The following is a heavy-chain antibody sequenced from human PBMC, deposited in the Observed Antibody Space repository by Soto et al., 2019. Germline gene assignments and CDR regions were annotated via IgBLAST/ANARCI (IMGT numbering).Heavy chain of an antibody. CDR3: AGRREYSPNWFDP. D-gene: IGHD5-12*01. CDR1: GGSISSYY. Sequence: SETLSLTCTVSGGSISSYYWSWIRQPPGKGLEWIGYIYYSGSTNYNPSLKSRVTISVDTSKNQFSLKLSSVTTADTAVYYCAGRREYSPNWFDPWGQGTLVTVSS. V-gene: IGHV4-59*01. CDR2: IYYSGST. J-gene: IGHJ5*02.